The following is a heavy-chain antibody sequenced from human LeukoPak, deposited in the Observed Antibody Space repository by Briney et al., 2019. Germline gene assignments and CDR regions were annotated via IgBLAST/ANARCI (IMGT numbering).Heavy chain of an antibody. CDR1: GFTFSSYW. V-gene: IGHV3-7*01. CDR3: ARGNAKMATLDY. CDR2: IKQGGSEK. D-gene: IGHD5-24*01. J-gene: IGHJ4*02. Sequence: PGGYLRRSCAASGFTFSSYWMSWVRQGPGKGLEWVANIKQGGSEKYYVDSVKGRFTISRDNAKNSLYLQMNSLRAEDTAVYYCARGNAKMATLDYWGQGTLVTVSS.